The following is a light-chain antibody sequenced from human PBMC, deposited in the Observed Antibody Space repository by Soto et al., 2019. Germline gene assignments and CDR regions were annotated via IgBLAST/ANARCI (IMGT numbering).Light chain of an antibody. CDR2: EVS. Sequence: QSVLTQPASVSGSPGQSITISCTGTSSDIGSYNYVSWYQQHPGKAPKLMIYEVSNRPSGVSNRFSGSKSGNTASLTISGLQAEDEADYYCSSYTSSSMAVFGTGTKLTVL. CDR3: SSYTSSSMAV. J-gene: IGLJ1*01. V-gene: IGLV2-14*01. CDR1: SSDIGSYNY.